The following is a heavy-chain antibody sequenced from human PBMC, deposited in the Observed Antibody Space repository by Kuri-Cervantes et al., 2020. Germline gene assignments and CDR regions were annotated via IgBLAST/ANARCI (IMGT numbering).Heavy chain of an antibody. CDR1: GFTFSSYG. CDR3: ARDVSGSYYGDY. Sequence: GGSLRLSCAASGFTFSSYGMHWVRQAPGKGLEWVAVISYDGSNKYYADSVKGRFTISRDNSKNTLYLQMNSLRAEDTAVYYCARDVSGSYYGDYWGQGTLVTVSS. V-gene: IGHV3-30*03. D-gene: IGHD1-26*01. J-gene: IGHJ4*02. CDR2: ISYDGSNK.